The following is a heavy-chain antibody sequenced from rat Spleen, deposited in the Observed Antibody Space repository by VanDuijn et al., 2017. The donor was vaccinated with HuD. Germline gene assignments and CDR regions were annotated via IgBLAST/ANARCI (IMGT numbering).Heavy chain of an antibody. D-gene: IGHD1-9*01. CDR3: ARGGLRVYPYYFDY. CDR1: GFSLTNYP. CDR2: IWGDGST. J-gene: IGHJ2*01. V-gene: IGHV2-32*01. Sequence: QVQLKESGPGLVQPSETLSLICTVSGFSLTNYPVSCVRQPPGKGLEWMCVIWGDGSTAYNSALKFRLSISRDTSKSQVFLKMNSLQTEDIATYYCARGGLRVYPYYFDYWGQGVMVTVSS.